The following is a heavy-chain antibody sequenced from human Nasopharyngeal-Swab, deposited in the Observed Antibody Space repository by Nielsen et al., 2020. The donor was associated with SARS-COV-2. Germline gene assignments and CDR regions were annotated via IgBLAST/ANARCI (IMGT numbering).Heavy chain of an antibody. Sequence: SETLSLTCAVSGGSFSGYYWSWIRQPPGKGLGWIGEINHSGSTNYNPSLKSRVTISVDTSKNQFSLKLSSVTAADTAVYYCARTDIVVVPAATTPRKDGMDVWGQGTTATVSS. V-gene: IGHV4-34*01. J-gene: IGHJ6*02. CDR3: ARTDIVVVPAATTPRKDGMDV. CDR1: GGSFSGYY. D-gene: IGHD2-2*01. CDR2: INHSGST.